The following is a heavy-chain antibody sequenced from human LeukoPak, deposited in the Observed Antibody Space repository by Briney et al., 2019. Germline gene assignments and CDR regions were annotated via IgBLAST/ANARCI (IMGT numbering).Heavy chain of an antibody. V-gene: IGHV3-23*01. Sequence: PGGSLRLSCAASGFTFSSYAMSWVRQAPGKGLEWVSAISGSGGSTYYADSVKGRFTISRDNSKNTLYLQMSSLRAEDTAVYYCAKDTAVAGAYYFDYWGQGTLVTVSS. J-gene: IGHJ4*02. CDR1: GFTFSSYA. CDR3: AKDTAVAGAYYFDY. D-gene: IGHD6-19*01. CDR2: ISGSGGST.